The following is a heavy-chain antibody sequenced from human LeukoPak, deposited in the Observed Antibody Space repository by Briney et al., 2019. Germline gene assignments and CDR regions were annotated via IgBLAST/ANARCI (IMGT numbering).Heavy chain of an antibody. V-gene: IGHV4-30-2*01. Sequence: SETLSLTCAVSGGSISSGGYSWSWIRQPPGKGLEWIGYIYHSGSTYYNPSLKSRVTISVDRSKNQFSLKLSSVTAADTAVYYCARVHSGSCWELGTFWFDPWGQGTLVTVSS. CDR3: ARVHSGSCWELGTFWFDP. D-gene: IGHD1-26*01. J-gene: IGHJ5*02. CDR1: GGSISSGGYS. CDR2: IYHSGST.